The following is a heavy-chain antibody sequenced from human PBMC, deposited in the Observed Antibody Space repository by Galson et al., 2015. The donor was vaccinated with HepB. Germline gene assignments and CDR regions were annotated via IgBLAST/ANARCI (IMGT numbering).Heavy chain of an antibody. CDR2: IIPIFGTA. J-gene: IGHJ3*02. CDR3: ARGLTDYGDYIDAFDI. D-gene: IGHD4-17*01. V-gene: IGHV1-69*13. Sequence: SVKVSCKASGGTFSSSAISWVRQAPGQGLEWMGGIIPIFGTANYEQKFQGRVTITADESTSTAYMELSSLRSEDTAVYYCARGLTDYGDYIDAFDIWGQGTMVTVSS. CDR1: GGTFSSSA.